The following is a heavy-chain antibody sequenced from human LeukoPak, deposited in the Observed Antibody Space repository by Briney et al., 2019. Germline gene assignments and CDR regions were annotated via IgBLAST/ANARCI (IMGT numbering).Heavy chain of an antibody. CDR2: IWYDGSNK. V-gene: IGHV3-33*01. D-gene: IGHD1-26*01. Sequence: PGRSLRLSCAASGFTFSNYGMHWVRQAPGKGLEWVAVIWYDGSNKYYADSVKGRFTISRDNPKNTLYLQMNSLRAEDTAVYYCARVIRVGSTDYFDYWGQGTLVTVSS. J-gene: IGHJ4*02. CDR3: ARVIRVGSTDYFDY. CDR1: GFTFSNYG.